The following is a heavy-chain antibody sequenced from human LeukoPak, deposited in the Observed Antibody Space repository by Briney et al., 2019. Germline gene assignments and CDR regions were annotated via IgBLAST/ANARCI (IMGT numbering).Heavy chain of an antibody. D-gene: IGHD2-15*01. J-gene: IGHJ4*02. V-gene: IGHV1-69*05. Sequence: SVKVSCKTSGGTFNNSAISWVRQAPEQGLEWMGRIIPIFGTANYAQKFQGRVTITTDESTSTAYMELSSLRSEDTAVYYCARDLGGSSGYWGQGTLVTVSS. CDR3: ARDLGGSSGY. CDR1: GGTFNNSA. CDR2: IIPIFGTA.